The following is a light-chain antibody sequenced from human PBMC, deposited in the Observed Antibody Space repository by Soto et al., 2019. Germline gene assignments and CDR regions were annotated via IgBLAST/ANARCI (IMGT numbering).Light chain of an antibody. CDR3: QQSAKIPRT. CDR2: AAS. J-gene: IGKJ1*01. Sequence: DIQMTQSPSSLSASVGDRVTIACRASQPIANYVSWYQQKPGKPPKSLIYAASTLQSGVSPRFSGIGSGTEFTLTITSLRPEDSAVYYCQQSAKIPRTFGQGTKV. V-gene: IGKV1-39*01. CDR1: QPIANY.